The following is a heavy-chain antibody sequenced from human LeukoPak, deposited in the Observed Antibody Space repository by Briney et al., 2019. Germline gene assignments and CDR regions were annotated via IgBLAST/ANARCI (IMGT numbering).Heavy chain of an antibody. V-gene: IGHV4-59*08. Sequence: SETLSLTCTVSGGSISSYYWSWIRQPPGEGLEWIGYIYYSGSTYYNPSLKSRVTFSGDTSKNQFSLKLSSVTAADTAVYYCARGKYDILTGLTCDYWGQGTLVTVSS. CDR3: ARGKYDILTGLTCDY. J-gene: IGHJ4*02. CDR1: GGSISSYY. D-gene: IGHD3-9*01. CDR2: IYYSGST.